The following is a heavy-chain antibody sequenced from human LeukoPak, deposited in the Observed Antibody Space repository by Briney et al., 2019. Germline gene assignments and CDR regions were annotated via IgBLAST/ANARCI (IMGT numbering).Heavy chain of an antibody. J-gene: IGHJ3*02. V-gene: IGHV3-7*01. Sequence: GGSLRLSCAASGFTFSSYWMSWVRQAPGKGLEWVANIKQDGSEKYYVDSVKGRFTISRDNAKNTLYLQMNSLRAEDTAVYYCARGRYYDSSGYHSNAFDIWGQGTMVTVSS. CDR3: ARGRYYDSSGYHSNAFDI. CDR2: IKQDGSEK. D-gene: IGHD3-22*01. CDR1: GFTFSSYW.